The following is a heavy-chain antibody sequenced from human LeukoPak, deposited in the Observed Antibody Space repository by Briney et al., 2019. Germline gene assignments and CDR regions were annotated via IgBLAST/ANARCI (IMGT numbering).Heavy chain of an antibody. J-gene: IGHJ4*02. V-gene: IGHV3-30-3*01. CDR3: AAWRGYDSGSFSGPLDY. Sequence: GGYLRLSCAASGFTFSRYPMHWVRQAPGKGLEWVAVVSYDGSIKSYADSVKGRFTISRDNPRNTLYLQMNSLRGEDTAIYYCAAWRGYDSGSFSGPLDYWGQGTLVLVSS. CDR2: VSYDGSIK. CDR1: GFTFSRYP. D-gene: IGHD3-10*01.